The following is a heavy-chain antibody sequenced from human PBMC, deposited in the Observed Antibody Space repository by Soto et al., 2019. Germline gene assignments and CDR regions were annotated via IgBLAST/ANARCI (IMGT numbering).Heavy chain of an antibody. V-gene: IGHV5-51*01. J-gene: IGHJ6*02. Sequence: PGESLKISCKGSGYSFTSYWIGWVRQMPGKGLEWMGIIYPGDSDTRYSPSFQGQVTISADKSISTAYLQWSSLKASDTAMYYCARGNCSSPNCYSFSGYYGMDVWGQGTTVTVSS. D-gene: IGHD2-2*01. CDR1: GYSFTSYW. CDR3: ARGNCSSPNCYSFSGYYGMDV. CDR2: IYPGDSDT.